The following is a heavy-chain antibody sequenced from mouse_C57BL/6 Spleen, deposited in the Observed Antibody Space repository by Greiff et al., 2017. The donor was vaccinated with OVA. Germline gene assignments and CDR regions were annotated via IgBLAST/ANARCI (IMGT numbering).Heavy chain of an antibody. CDR1: GFTFSDYG. CDR2: ISSGSSTI. Sequence: EVQGVESGGGLVKPGGSLKLSCAASGFTFSDYGMHWVRQAPEKGLEWVAYISSGSSTIYYADTVKGRFTISRDNAKNTLFLQMTSLRSEDTAMYYCARLHLDYWGQGTTLTVSS. J-gene: IGHJ2*01. CDR3: ARLHLDY. V-gene: IGHV5-17*01.